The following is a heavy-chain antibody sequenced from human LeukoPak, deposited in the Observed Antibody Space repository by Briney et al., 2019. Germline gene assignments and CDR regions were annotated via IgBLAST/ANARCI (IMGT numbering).Heavy chain of an antibody. J-gene: IGHJ4*02. V-gene: IGHV4-59*01. D-gene: IGHD3-22*01. CDR1: GGSISSYY. CDR2: IYYSGST. CDR3: ARLSLEDSSGYYFDY. Sequence: PSETLSLTCTVSGGSISSYYWSWIRQPPGKGLEWIGYIYYSGSTNYNPSLKSRVTISVDTSKNQSSLKLSSVTAADTAVYYCARLSLEDSSGYYFDYWGQGTLVTVSS.